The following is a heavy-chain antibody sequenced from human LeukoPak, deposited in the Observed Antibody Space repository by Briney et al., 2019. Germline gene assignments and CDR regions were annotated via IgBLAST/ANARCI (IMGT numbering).Heavy chain of an antibody. CDR1: RLTLSNKY. CDR3: ARGGASELYYFDY. J-gene: IGHJ4*02. CDR2: IYDGGNT. Sequence: PGGSLRLSRAASRLTLSNKYMSWVRPAPGKGLECVSVIYDGGNTYYADSVKRRFTISRDNSKNTLYLQVNSLRAEDTAVYYCARGGASELYYFDYWGQGTLVTVSS. D-gene: IGHD2-15*01. V-gene: IGHV3-53*01.